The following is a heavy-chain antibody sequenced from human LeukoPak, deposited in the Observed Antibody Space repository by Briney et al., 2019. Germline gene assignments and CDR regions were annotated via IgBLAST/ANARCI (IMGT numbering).Heavy chain of an antibody. CDR2: IYPGDSDT. D-gene: IGHD3-22*01. V-gene: IGHV5-51*01. CDR1: GYSFTSYS. J-gene: IGHJ4*02. Sequence: GESLKISCKGSGYSFTSYSIGWVRQMPGKGLEWMGIIYPGDSDTRYSPSFQGQVTISADKSISTAYLQWSSLKASDTAMYYCARGPNYYDSSAKTRGFLDYWGQGTLVTVSS. CDR3: ARGPNYYDSSAKTRGFLDY.